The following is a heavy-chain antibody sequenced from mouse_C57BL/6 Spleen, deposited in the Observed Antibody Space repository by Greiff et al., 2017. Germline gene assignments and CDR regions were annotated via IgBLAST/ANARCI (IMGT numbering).Heavy chain of an antibody. J-gene: IGHJ2*01. CDR3: AREGGVYYFDY. CDR1: GYTFTSYD. CDR2: IYPRDGST. Sequence: QVHVKQSGPELVKPGASVKLSCKASGYTFTSYDINWVKQRPGQGLEWIGWIYPRDGSTKYNEKFKGKATLTVDTSSSTAYMELHSLTSEDSAVYFCAREGGVYYFDYWGQGTTLTVSS. V-gene: IGHV1-85*01.